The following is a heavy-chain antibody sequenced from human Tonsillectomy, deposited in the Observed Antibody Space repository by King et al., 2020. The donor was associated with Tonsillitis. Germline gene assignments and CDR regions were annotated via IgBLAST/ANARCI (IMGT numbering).Heavy chain of an antibody. V-gene: IGHV2-5*01. CDR1: GFSLTTSGVG. J-gene: IGHJ5*02. CDR3: AHSVLTYYHGLGSYRFDP. CDR2: IYWNDDK. Sequence: ITLKESGPTLVKPTQTLTLTCTFSGFSLTTSGVGVGWIRQPPGKALEWLALIYWNDDKRYSPSLNSRLTITKDNSKNQVVLTMTNMDPVDTATYYCAHSVLTYYHGLGSYRFDPWGQGTLVTVSS. D-gene: IGHD3-10*01.